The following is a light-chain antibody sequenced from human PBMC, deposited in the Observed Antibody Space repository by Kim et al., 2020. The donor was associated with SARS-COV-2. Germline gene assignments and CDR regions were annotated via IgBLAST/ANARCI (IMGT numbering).Light chain of an antibody. CDR1: KLGDKY. Sequence: SYELTQPPSVSVSPGQTASITCSGDKLGDKYSYWFQQKPVQSPMLVIYEDIKRPSGIPERFSGSNSGNTATLTISETQAMDEADYYCQTWDRGTAAFGVG. CDR3: QTWDRGTAA. CDR2: EDI. V-gene: IGLV3-1*01. J-gene: IGLJ3*02.